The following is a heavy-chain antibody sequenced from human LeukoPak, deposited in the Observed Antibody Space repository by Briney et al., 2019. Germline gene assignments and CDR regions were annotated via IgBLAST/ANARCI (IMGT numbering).Heavy chain of an antibody. J-gene: IGHJ5*02. V-gene: IGHV1-8*01. CDR3: ARVRKGIAARRFDP. Sequence: ASVKVSCKXSGYTFTSYDINWVRQATGQGLEWMGWMNPNSGNTGYAQKFQGRVTMTRNTSISTAYMELSSLRSEDTAVYYCARVRKGIAARRFDPWGQGTLVTVSS. CDR2: MNPNSGNT. D-gene: IGHD6-6*01. CDR1: GYTFTSYD.